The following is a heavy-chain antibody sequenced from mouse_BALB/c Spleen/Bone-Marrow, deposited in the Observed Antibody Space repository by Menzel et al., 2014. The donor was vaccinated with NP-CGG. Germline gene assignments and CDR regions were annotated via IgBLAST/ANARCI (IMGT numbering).Heavy chain of an antibody. J-gene: IGHJ3*01. CDR2: SRNKAKHYTT. V-gene: IGHV7-1*02. CDR3: ARDVGYGNYFVY. Sequence: EVKLMESGGGLVQPGDSLRLSCATSGFTFSDFYMEWVRQPPGKRLEWIAASRNKAKHYTTEYSASVKGRFIVSRDTSQSILYLQMNALRAEGTAIYYCARDVGYGNYFVYWGQGTLVTVSA. CDR1: GFTFSDFY. D-gene: IGHD2-10*02.